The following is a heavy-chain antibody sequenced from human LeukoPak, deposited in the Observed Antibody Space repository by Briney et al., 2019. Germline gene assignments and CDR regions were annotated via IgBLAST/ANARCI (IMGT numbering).Heavy chain of an antibody. Sequence: SSETLSLTCAVYGGSFSGYYWSWIRQPPGKGLEWIGEINHSGSTNYNPSLKSRVTISVDTSKNQFSLKLSSVTAADTAVYYCARVNRKYHYYYYMDVWGKGTTVTVSS. CDR1: GGSFSGYY. J-gene: IGHJ6*03. V-gene: IGHV4-34*01. CDR2: INHSGST. CDR3: ARVNRKYHYYYYMDV.